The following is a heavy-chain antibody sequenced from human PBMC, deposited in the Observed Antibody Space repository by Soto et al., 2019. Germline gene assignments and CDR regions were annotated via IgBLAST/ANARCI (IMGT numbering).Heavy chain of an antibody. CDR1: GFTFSSYA. J-gene: IGHJ6*02. D-gene: IGHD1-26*01. V-gene: IGHV3-30-3*01. Sequence: VGSLRLSCAASGFTFSSYAMHWVRQAPGKGLEWVAVISYDGSNKYYADSVEGRFTISRDNSKNTLYLQMNSLRAEDTAVYYCARDVESGSSQYYYYYYGMDVWGQGTTVTVSS. CDR2: ISYDGSNK. CDR3: ARDVESGSSQYYYYYYGMDV.